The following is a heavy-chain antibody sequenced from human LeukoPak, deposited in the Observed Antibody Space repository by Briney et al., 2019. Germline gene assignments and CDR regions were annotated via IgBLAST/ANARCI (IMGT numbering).Heavy chain of an antibody. D-gene: IGHD6-13*01. CDR3: ARRLIAAAGTFDP. CDR1: GYTFTSYD. J-gene: IGHJ5*02. V-gene: IGHV1-8*01. CDR2: MNLNSGNT. Sequence: ASVKVSCKASGYTFTSYDINWVRQATGQGLEWMGWMNLNSGNTGYAQKFQGRVTMTRNTSISTAYMELSSLRSEDTAVYYCARRLIAAAGTFDPWGQGTLVTVSS.